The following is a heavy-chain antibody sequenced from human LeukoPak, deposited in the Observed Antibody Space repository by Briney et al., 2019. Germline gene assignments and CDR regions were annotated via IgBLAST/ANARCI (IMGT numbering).Heavy chain of an antibody. V-gene: IGHV1-2*02. Sequence: GASVKVSCKASGYTFTGYYMHWVRQAPGQGLEWMGWINPNSGGTNYAKKFQGRVTMTRDTSISTAYMELSRLRSDDTAVYYCAREVYYGSGSYYGGWFDPWGQGTLVTVSS. CDR3: AREVYYGSGSYYGGWFDP. J-gene: IGHJ5*02. CDR2: INPNSGGT. CDR1: GYTFTGYY. D-gene: IGHD3-10*01.